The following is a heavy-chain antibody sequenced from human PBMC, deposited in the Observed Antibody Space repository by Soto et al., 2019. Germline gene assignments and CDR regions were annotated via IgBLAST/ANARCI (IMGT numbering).Heavy chain of an antibody. J-gene: IGHJ4*02. V-gene: IGHV1-58*01. CDR2: IVVGSGNT. Sequence: ASVKVSCKASGFTFTSSAVQWVRQARGQRLEWIGWIVVGSGNTNYAQKFQERVTITRDMSTSTAYMELSSLRSEDTAVYYCAAFGSIAAAGTLDYWGQGTRVTVSS. CDR1: GFTFTSSA. D-gene: IGHD6-13*01. CDR3: AAFGSIAAAGTLDY.